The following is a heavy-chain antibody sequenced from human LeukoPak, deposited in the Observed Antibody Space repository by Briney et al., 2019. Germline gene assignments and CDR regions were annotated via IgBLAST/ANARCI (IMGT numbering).Heavy chain of an antibody. D-gene: IGHD2-15*01. V-gene: IGHV3-33*01. Sequence: GGSLRLSCAASGFTFISYGMHGVRQAPGQGLEWVAVIWYDGSNKDYADSVKGRFTISRDNSKNTLYLQMNSLRAEDTAVYYCARAGYGCSGGSCYRPHYYYYMDVWGKGTTVTVSS. CDR2: IWYDGSNK. CDR3: ARAGYGCSGGSCYRPHYYYYMDV. CDR1: GFTFISYG. J-gene: IGHJ6*03.